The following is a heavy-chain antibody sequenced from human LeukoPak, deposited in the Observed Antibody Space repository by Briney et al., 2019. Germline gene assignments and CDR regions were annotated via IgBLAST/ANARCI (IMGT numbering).Heavy chain of an antibody. J-gene: IGHJ4*02. Sequence: GRSLRRSCAASGFTFSNYGRHWVRQAPGKGLEWVAVISYDGNNKYYADSVKGRFTISRDNSKNTVYLQMSSLRADDTAVYYCAKDIGVRTVLGYCSSTSCSIDYWGQGTLVTVSS. CDR3: AKDIGVRTVLGYCSSTSCSIDY. CDR1: GFTFSNYG. CDR2: ISYDGNNK. V-gene: IGHV3-30*18. D-gene: IGHD2-2*01.